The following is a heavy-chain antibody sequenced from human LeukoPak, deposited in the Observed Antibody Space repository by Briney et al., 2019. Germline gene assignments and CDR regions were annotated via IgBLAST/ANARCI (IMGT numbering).Heavy chain of an antibody. J-gene: IGHJ3*02. Sequence: GESLKISCKASGYSFTNYWFGWVRQMPGKGLGWMGNIYPGDSDTRYSPSFQGQVTTSADKSISAAYLQWSSLKASDTAMYYCARLDRADCSSKRCSRGSGGFDIWGQGTMVTVSS. CDR3: ARLDRADCSSKRCSRGSGGFDI. D-gene: IGHD2-2*01. CDR2: IYPGDSDT. CDR1: GYSFTNYW. V-gene: IGHV5-51*01.